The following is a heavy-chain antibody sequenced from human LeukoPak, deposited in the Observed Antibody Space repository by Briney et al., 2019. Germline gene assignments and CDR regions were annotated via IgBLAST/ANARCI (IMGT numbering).Heavy chain of an antibody. V-gene: IGHV4-4*07. Sequence: SETLSLTCTVSGGSISSYYRSWIRQPAGKGLEWIGRIYTSGSTNYNPSLKSRVTMSVDTSKNQFPLKLSSVTAADTAVYYCARDSYSSSWYSGEYFQHWSQGTLVTVSS. CDR3: ARDSYSSSWYSGEYFQH. CDR1: GGSISSYY. CDR2: IYTSGST. D-gene: IGHD6-13*01. J-gene: IGHJ1*01.